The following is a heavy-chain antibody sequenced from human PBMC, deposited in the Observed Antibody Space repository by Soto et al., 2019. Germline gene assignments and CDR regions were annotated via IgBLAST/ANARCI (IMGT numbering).Heavy chain of an antibody. D-gene: IGHD6-13*01. CDR3: AREIAAAGRLYYFDY. CDR1: GGSISSGDYY. CDR2: IYYSGST. Sequence: SETLSLTCTVSGGSISSGDYYWSWIRQPPGKGLEWIGYIYYSGSTYYNPSLKSRVTISVDTSKNQFSLKLSSVTAADTAVYYCAREIAAAGRLYYFDYWGQGTLVTVSS. J-gene: IGHJ4*02. V-gene: IGHV4-30-4*01.